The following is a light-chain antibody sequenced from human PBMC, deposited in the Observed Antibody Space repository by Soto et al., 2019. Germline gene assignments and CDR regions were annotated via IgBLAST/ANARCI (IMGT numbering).Light chain of an antibody. CDR1: QSVSSY. CDR2: DAS. V-gene: IGKV3-11*01. Sequence: EIVLTQSPATLSLSPGERANLSCRASQSVSSYLAWYQQKPGQAPRLLIYDASNRATGIPARFSGSGSGTDFTLTISRLEPEDFAVYYCQQRSNWPPETFGQGTKVEIK. J-gene: IGKJ1*01. CDR3: QQRSNWPPET.